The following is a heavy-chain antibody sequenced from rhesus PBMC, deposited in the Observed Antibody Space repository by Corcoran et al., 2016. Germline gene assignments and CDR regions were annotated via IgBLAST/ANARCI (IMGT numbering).Heavy chain of an antibody. D-gene: IGHD4-29*01. V-gene: IGHV4-122*02. Sequence: QVQLQESGPGLVKPSETLSLTCAVSGGSISSGYYYWTWIRQPPGKGLEWIGYITYSGSTSYNPYLKSRVTISRDTSKNQFSLKLSSVTAADTAVYYCAREIYGGGVDYWGQGVLVTVSS. CDR2: ITYSGST. CDR3: AREIYGGGVDY. CDR1: GGSISSGYYY. J-gene: IGHJ4*01.